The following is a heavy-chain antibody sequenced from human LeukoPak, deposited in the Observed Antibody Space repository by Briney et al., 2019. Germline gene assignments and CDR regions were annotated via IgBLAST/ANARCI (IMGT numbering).Heavy chain of an antibody. V-gene: IGHV3-30*04. D-gene: IGHD3-10*01. Sequence: GRSLRLSCAASGFMFTDFAMHWVRQAPGKGLQWVAVISNDERNKYYADSVKGRFTISRDNSKNTVYLQMNSLRAEDTAVYYCAKDMSIHFGSGRSSDYWGQGTLVTVSS. CDR3: AKDMSIHFGSGRSSDY. J-gene: IGHJ4*02. CDR2: ISNDERNK. CDR1: GFMFTDFA.